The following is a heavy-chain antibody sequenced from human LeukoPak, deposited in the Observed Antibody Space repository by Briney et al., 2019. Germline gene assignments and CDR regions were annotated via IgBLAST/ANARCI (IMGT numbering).Heavy chain of an antibody. Sequence: SQTLSLTCTVSGGSISSGDSYWSWIRQPPGKGLEWIGYIYPSGSAYYNPSLKSRFTISVDTSKNQFSLRLSSVTAADTAVYYCARVLATAGNFPVDYWGQGTLVTVSS. CDR1: GGSISSGDSY. CDR2: IYPSGSA. V-gene: IGHV4-30-4*01. D-gene: IGHD6-13*01. CDR3: ARVLATAGNFPVDY. J-gene: IGHJ4*02.